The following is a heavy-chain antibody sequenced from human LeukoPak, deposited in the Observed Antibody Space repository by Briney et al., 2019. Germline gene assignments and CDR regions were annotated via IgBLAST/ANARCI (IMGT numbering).Heavy chain of an antibody. J-gene: IGHJ4*02. CDR2: INPGGTET. CDR3: GRFGYVAGVDL. V-gene: IGHV3-7*01. CDR1: GFFLSNNW. Sequence: GGPLRLFCAASGFFLSNNWVTWVRQAPGTGLEGVANINPGGTETYYVEPVKGRFTISRDNAKNLVYLQMNSLRAEDSAVYHCGRFGYVAGVDLWGQGTLITVSS. D-gene: IGHD6-19*01.